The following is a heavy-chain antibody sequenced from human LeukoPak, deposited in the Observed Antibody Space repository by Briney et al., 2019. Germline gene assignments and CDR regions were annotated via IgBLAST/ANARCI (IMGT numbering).Heavy chain of an antibody. CDR3: ATWAFYHDLDV. J-gene: IGHJ6*02. CDR2: INADGSRT. D-gene: IGHD3-3*01. CDR1: GFTLDAYA. V-gene: IGHV3-43*02. Sequence: GGSLRLSCVASGFTLDAYAMHWVRQVRGKGLEWVSLINADGSRTYYADSVKGRFTISRDNYKNSLYLQMASLRPEDSALYYCATWAFYHDLDVWGRGTTVTVSS.